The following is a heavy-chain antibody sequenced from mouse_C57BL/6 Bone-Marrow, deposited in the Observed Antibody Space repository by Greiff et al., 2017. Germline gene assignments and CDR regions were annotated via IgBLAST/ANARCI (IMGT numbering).Heavy chain of an antibody. Sequence: QVQLQPPGTELVKPGASVKLSCKASGYTFTSYWMHWVKQRPGQGLEWIGNINPSNGGTNYNEKFKSKATLTVDKSSSTAYMQLSSLTSEDSAVYYCARSHYYGSSPYYAMDYWGQGTSVTVSS. V-gene: IGHV1-53*01. CDR3: ARSHYYGSSPYYAMDY. J-gene: IGHJ4*01. CDR2: INPSNGGT. CDR1: GYTFTSYW. D-gene: IGHD1-1*01.